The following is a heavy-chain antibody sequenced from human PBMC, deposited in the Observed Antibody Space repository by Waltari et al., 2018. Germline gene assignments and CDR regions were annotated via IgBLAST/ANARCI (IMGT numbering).Heavy chain of an antibody. D-gene: IGHD3-10*01. CDR3: AGHGVRRDYHDGRGGYYNYGMDV. V-gene: IGHV3-23*01. Sequence: EVQLLESGGGLVQPGGSLRLSCAATEFTFSSYAMSWVRQAPGKGLEWVSAISGSASSTYYADSVKGRFTISRDNSKNTLYLQMNSLRAEDTAVYYCAGHGVRRDYHDGRGGYYNYGMDVWGQGTTVTVSS. CDR1: EFTFSSYA. J-gene: IGHJ6*02. CDR2: ISGSASST.